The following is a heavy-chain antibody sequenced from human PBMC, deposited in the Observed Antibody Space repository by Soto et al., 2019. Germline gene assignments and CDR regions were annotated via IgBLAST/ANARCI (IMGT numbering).Heavy chain of an antibody. D-gene: IGHD3-3*01. V-gene: IGHV1-8*01. CDR3: ARTKGITIFGVVLTGSHDY. CDR2: MNPNSGNT. Sequence: ASVKVSCKASGYTFTSYDINWVRQATGQGLEWMGWMNPNSGNTGYAQKFQGRVTMTRNTSISTAYMELSSLRSEDTAVYYCARTKGITIFGVVLTGSHDYWGQGTLVTVSS. J-gene: IGHJ4*02. CDR1: GYTFTSYD.